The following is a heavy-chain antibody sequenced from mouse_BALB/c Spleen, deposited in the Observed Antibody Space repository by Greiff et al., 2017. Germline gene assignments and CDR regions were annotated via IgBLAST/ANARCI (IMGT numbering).Heavy chain of an antibody. CDR3: ARLGISNWYYFDY. V-gene: IGHV1-87*01. Sequence: QVQLQQSGAELARPGASVKLSCKASGYTFTSYWMQWVKQRPGQGLEWIGAIYPGDGDTRYTQKFKGKATLTADKSSSTAYMQLSSLASEDSAVYYCARLGISNWYYFDYWGQGTTLTVSS. D-gene: IGHD4-1*01. J-gene: IGHJ2*01. CDR2: IYPGDGDT. CDR1: GYTFTSYW.